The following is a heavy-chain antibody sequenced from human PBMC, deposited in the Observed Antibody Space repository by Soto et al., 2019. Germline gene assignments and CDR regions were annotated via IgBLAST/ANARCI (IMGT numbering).Heavy chain of an antibody. D-gene: IGHD3-22*01. J-gene: IGHJ4*02. Sequence: GGSLRLSCAASRFTFSHYAMHWVRQAPGKGLEWVAVIWYDGNKKYYGDSVRGRFTISRDNSKNTLYLEMNSLRAEDTAVYYCVVDTSGLLDYWGQGTQVTVSS. CDR1: RFTFSHYA. V-gene: IGHV3-33*03. CDR3: VVDTSGLLDY. CDR2: IWYDGNKK.